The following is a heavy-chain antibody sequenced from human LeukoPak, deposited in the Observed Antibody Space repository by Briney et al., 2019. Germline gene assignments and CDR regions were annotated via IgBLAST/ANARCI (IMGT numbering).Heavy chain of an antibody. J-gene: IGHJ6*02. V-gene: IGHV3-11*01. D-gene: IGHD2-2*01. CDR2: IISSGSTI. Sequence: GGSLRLSCAASGFTFSDYYMSWIRQDPGKGLEWVSYIISSGSTIYYADSVKGRFTISRDNAKNSLYLQMNSLRAEDTAVYYCARDRGYCSSTSCYRILYYYGMDVWGQGTTVTVSS. CDR3: ARDRGYCSSTSCYRILYYYGMDV. CDR1: GFTFSDYY.